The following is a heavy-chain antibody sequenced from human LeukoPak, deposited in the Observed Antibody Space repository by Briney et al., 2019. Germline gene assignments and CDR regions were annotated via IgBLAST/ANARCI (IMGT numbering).Heavy chain of an antibody. CDR1: GGSISSGSYY. CDR2: IYTSGST. CDR3: ARGTLTYYYGSGDEPDY. J-gene: IGHJ4*02. V-gene: IGHV4-61*02. D-gene: IGHD3-10*01. Sequence: PSETLSLTCAVSGGSISSGSYYWRWIRQPAGKGLEWIGRIYTSGSTNYNPSLKSRVTISVDTSKNQFSLKLSSVTAADTAVYYCARGTLTYYYGSGDEPDYWGQGTLVTVSS.